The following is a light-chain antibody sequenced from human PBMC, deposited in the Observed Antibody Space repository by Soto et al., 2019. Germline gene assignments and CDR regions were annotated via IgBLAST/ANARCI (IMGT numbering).Light chain of an antibody. V-gene: IGLV1-40*01. Sequence: QSALTQPPSVSGAPGQRVTISCTGSSSNIGAGYDVHWYQQLPGTAPKFLIYGNSNRPSGVPDRFSGSKSGTSASLAITGLQAEDEADYYCQSYDSSLSGYVVFGGGTKVTVL. CDR2: GNS. J-gene: IGLJ2*01. CDR3: QSYDSSLSGYVV. CDR1: SSNIGAGYD.